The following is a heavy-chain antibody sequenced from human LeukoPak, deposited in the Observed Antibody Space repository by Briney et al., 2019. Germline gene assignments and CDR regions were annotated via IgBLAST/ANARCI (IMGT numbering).Heavy chain of an antibody. CDR2: IDPSDSYT. Sequence: GESLKISCKGSGYRFISYWISWVRPMPGKGLEWMGTIDPSDSYTNYSPSFQGHVTISTDESISTAYLQWSNLKASDTAIYYCATSMVRGVSKRGAFDIWGQGTRVTISS. CDR1: GYRFISYW. V-gene: IGHV5-10-1*01. CDR3: ATSMVRGVSKRGAFDI. J-gene: IGHJ3*02. D-gene: IGHD3-10*01.